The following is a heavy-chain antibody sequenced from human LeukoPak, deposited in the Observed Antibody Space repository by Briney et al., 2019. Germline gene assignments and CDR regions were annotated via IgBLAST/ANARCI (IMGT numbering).Heavy chain of an antibody. CDR2: TYYRSKWYN. CDR3: ARGKFPRWLVSPQGNWFDP. V-gene: IGHV6-1*01. J-gene: IGHJ5*02. D-gene: IGHD6-19*01. CDR1: GDSVSSNSAA. Sequence: SQTLSLTCAISGDSVSSNSAAWNWIRQSPSRGLEWLGRTYYRSKWYNDYAVSVKSRITINPDTSKNQFSLQLNSVTPEDTAVYYCARGKFPRWLVSPQGNWFDPWGQGTLVTVSS.